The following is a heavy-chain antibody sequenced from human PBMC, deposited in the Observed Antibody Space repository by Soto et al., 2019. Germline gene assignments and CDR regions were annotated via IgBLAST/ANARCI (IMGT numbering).Heavy chain of an antibody. D-gene: IGHD1-1*01. CDR1: GGSIISGGYY. J-gene: IGHJ4*02. V-gene: IGHV4-31*03. Sequence: SETLSLTCTVSGGSIISGGYYWILIRQHPGKGLEWIGCIYHSGSTYYNPSLKSRVTISVDTSKNQFSLKLSSVTAADTAVYYGARWTKLEPRFVDWGQGTRVNVAS. CDR3: ARWTKLEPRFVD. CDR2: IYHSGST.